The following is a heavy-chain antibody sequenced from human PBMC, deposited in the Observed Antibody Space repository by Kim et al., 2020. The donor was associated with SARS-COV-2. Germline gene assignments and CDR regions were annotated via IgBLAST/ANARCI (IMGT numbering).Heavy chain of an antibody. CDR3: AREAGSGGVAGYYCMDV. CDR2: INPSGGST. V-gene: IGHV1-46*01. Sequence: ASVKVSCKASGYTFTSYYMHWVRQAPGQGLEWMGIINPSGGSTSYAQKFQGRVTMTRDTTTSTVYMELSSLRSEDTAVYYCAREAGSGGVAGYYCMDVWGQGTTVTVSS. D-gene: IGHD2-15*01. J-gene: IGHJ6*02. CDR1: GYTFTSYY.